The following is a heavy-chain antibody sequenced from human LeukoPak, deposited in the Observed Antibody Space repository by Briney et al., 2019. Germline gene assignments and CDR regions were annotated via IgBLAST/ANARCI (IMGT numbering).Heavy chain of an antibody. CDR3: ARGGAAAGVGFDY. CDR1: GFTFSSYA. J-gene: IGHJ4*02. CDR2: ISSNGGST. Sequence: GGSLRLSCAASGFTFSSYAMHWVRQAPGKGLEYVSAISSNGGSTYYANSVKGRFTISRDNSKNTLYLQMGSLRVEDMAVYYCARGGAAAGVGFDYWGQGTLVTVSS. D-gene: IGHD6-13*01. V-gene: IGHV3-64*01.